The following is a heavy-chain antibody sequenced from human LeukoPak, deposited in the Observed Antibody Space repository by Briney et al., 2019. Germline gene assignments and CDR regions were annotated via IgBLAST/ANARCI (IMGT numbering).Heavy chain of an antibody. D-gene: IGHD6-19*01. J-gene: IGHJ5*02. CDR3: ARRRQWLVRNWFDP. V-gene: IGHV1-18*01. CDR2: ISAYNGNT. Sequence: ASVKVSCKASGYTFTSYGISWVRQAPGQGLEWVGWISAYNGNTNYAQKLQGRVTMTSDTSTSTAYMELRSLRSDDTAVYYCARRRQWLVRNWFDPWGQGTLVTVSS. CDR1: GYTFTSYG.